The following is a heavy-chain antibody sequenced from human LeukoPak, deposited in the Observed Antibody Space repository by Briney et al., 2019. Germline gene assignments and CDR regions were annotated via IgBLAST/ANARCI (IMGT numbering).Heavy chain of an antibody. J-gene: IGHJ4*02. CDR1: GFTFSNSW. CDR3: ARDGPYDILTGYYDY. V-gene: IGHV3-7*01. Sequence: GGSLRLSCAAYGFTFSNSWMSWVRQTPGKGLEWVANIKEVGSEKYYVDSVKGRFTISRDNAQNSLYLQMNSLRAEDTALYYCARDGPYDILTGYYDYWGQGILVTVSS. D-gene: IGHD3-9*01. CDR2: IKEVGSEK.